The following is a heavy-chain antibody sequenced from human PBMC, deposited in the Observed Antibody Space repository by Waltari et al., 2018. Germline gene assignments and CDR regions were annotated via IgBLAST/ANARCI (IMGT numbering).Heavy chain of an antibody. V-gene: IGHV1-3*01. D-gene: IGHD3-16*02. CDR1: GYTFTDYY. J-gene: IGHJ4*02. Sequence: VQLVQSGAEVKKPGATVKISCKASGYTFTDYYMHWVQQAPGKGLEWMGWINAGNGNTKYSQKFQGRVTITRDTSASTAYMELSSLRSEDTAVYYCARPLGELSSSGWYYFDYWGQGTLVTVSS. CDR2: INAGNGNT. CDR3: ARPLGELSSSGWYYFDY.